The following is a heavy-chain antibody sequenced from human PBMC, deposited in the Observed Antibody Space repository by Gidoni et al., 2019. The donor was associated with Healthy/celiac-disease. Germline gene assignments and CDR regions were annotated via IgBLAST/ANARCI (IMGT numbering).Heavy chain of an antibody. CDR2: IYYSGST. CDR1: GGSISSYY. Sequence: QVQLQESGPGLVKPSETLSLTCTVSGGSISSYYWSWIRQPPGKGLEWIGYIYYSGSTNYNPSLKSRVTISVDTSKNQFSLKLSSVTAADTAVYYCARSQGLWGSYRQTHFDYWGQGTLVTVSS. V-gene: IGHV4-59*01. D-gene: IGHD3-16*02. CDR3: ARSQGLWGSYRQTHFDY. J-gene: IGHJ4*02.